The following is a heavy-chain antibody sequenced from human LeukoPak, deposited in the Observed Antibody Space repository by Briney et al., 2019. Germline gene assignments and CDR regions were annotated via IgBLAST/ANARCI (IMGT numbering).Heavy chain of an antibody. CDR3: ARMFTYYYYMDV. J-gene: IGHJ6*03. Sequence: PSETLSLTCTVSGGSISSSSYYWVWIRQPPGKGLEWIGSIHYSGTTYYNPSLKSRVTISVDTSKNQFSLKLSSVTAADTAVYYCARMFTYYYYMDVWGKGTTVTVSS. CDR1: GGSISSSSYY. CDR2: IHYSGTT. V-gene: IGHV4-39*07. D-gene: IGHD3-16*01.